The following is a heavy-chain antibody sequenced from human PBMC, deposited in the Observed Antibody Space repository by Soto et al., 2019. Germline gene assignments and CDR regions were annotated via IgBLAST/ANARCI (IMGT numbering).Heavy chain of an antibody. CDR3: ARGKGAYYYYGMDV. CDR1: GVSFSDYY. Sequence: PSETLSLTCAVYGVSFSDYYWSWIRQPPGKGLEWIGEINHSEVTTYNPSLKSRVTISIDTSKNHLSLKLSSVTAADTAVYYCARGKGAYYYYGMDVWGQGTTVTVS. D-gene: IGHD3-16*01. V-gene: IGHV4-34*01. J-gene: IGHJ6*02. CDR2: INHSEVT.